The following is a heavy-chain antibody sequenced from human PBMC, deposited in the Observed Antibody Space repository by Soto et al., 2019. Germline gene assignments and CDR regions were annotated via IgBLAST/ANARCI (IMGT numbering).Heavy chain of an antibody. J-gene: IGHJ1*01. V-gene: IGHV3-30*18. Sequence: QVQLVESGGGVVQPGRSLRLSCAASGFTFSSYGMHWVRQAPGKGLEWVAVISYDGSNKYYADSVKGRFTISRDNSKNTLYLHMNSLRAEDTAVYYCAKGVVVAATYFHHWGEGTLVTVSS. CDR1: GFTFSSYG. CDR3: AKGVVVAATYFHH. D-gene: IGHD2-15*01. CDR2: ISYDGSNK.